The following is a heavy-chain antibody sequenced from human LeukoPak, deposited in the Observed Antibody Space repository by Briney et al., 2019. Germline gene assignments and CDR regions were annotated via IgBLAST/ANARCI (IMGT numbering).Heavy chain of an antibody. V-gene: IGHV3-7*01. D-gene: IGHD2-15*01. CDR1: GFTFSSYW. Sequence: GSLRLSCAASGFTFSSYWMSWVRQAPGKGLEWVANIKQDGSEKYYVDSVKGRFTISRDNAKNSLYLQMNSLRAEDTAVYYCARVVPGPGWRFGYWGQGTLVTVSS. CDR3: ARVVPGPGWRFGY. CDR2: IKQDGSEK. J-gene: IGHJ4*02.